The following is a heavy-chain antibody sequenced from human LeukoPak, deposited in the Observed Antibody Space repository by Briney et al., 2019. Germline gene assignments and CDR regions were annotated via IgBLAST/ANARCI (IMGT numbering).Heavy chain of an antibody. CDR3: AKLSRAAARSYYFDY. V-gene: IGHV3-53*01. J-gene: IGHJ4*02. Sequence: GGSLRLSCAASGFTVSSNYMSWVRQAPGKGLEWVSVIYSGGSTYYADSVKGRFTISRDNSKNTLYLQMNSLRAEDTAVYYCAKLSRAAARSYYFDYWGQGTLVTASS. CDR1: GFTVSSNY. D-gene: IGHD6-13*01. CDR2: IYSGGST.